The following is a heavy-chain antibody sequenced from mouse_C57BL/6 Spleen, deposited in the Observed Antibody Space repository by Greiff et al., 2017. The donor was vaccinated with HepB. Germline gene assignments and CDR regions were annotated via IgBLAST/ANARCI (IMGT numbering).Heavy chain of an antibody. D-gene: IGHD3-2*02. V-gene: IGHV1-82*01. CDR2: IYPGDGDT. CDR3: ARGDSSGYVGY. J-gene: IGHJ2*01. CDR1: GYAFSSSW. Sequence: VQLKQSGPELVKPGASVKISCKASGYAFSSSWMNWVKQRPGKGLEWIGRIYPGDGDTNYNGKFKGKATLTADKSSSTAYMQLSSLTSEDSAVYFCARGDSSGYVGYWGQGTTRTVSS.